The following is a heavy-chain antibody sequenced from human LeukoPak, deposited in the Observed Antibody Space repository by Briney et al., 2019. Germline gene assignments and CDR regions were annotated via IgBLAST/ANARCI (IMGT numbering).Heavy chain of an antibody. CDR3: AKDVSGSYSN. Sequence: GGSLRLSCAVSGFNLRNYGMSWVRQAPGKGLEWVSAISGSGGSTYYADSVKGRFTISRDNSKNTLYLQMNSLRAEDTAVYYCAKDVSGSYSNWGQGTLVTVSS. V-gene: IGHV3-23*01. CDR2: ISGSGGST. D-gene: IGHD1-26*01. J-gene: IGHJ4*02. CDR1: GFNLRNYG.